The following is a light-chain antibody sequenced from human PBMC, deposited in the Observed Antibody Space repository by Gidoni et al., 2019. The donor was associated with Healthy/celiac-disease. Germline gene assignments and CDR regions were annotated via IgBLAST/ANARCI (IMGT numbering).Light chain of an antibody. CDR3: QAGDSSILV. CDR1: KLGDKF. CDR2: HDT. V-gene: IGLV3-1*01. Sequence: SYELTQPPSVSVSPGQTASITCSGDKLGDKFACWYHQRPGQSPVLVIYHDTKRPSGIPERVSGSNSGNTATLTISGTQAMDEADYYCQAGDSSILVFGGGTKLTVL. J-gene: IGLJ2*01.